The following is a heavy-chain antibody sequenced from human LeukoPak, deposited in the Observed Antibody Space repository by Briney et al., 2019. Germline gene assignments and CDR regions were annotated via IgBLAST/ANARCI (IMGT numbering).Heavy chain of an antibody. CDR2: IWYDGSND. J-gene: IGHJ4*02. Sequence: QPGRSLRLSCAASGFTFDDYAMHWVRPAPGKGLEWVEVIWYDGSNDYYADSVKGRFTVSRDNSKNTLYLQMNSLRAEDTAVYYCARSGQSGYDYPSEYWGQGTLVTVSS. D-gene: IGHD5-12*01. CDR3: ARSGQSGYDYPSEY. CDR1: GFTFDDYA. V-gene: IGHV3-33*08.